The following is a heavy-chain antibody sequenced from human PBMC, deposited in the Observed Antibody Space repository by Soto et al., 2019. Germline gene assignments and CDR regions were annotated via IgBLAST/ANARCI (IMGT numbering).Heavy chain of an antibody. V-gene: IGHV1-3*01. J-gene: IGHJ3*02. D-gene: IGHD2-2*01. Sequence: SVKVSCKASGYTFASYAMHWVRQAPGQRLEWMGWINAGNGNTKYSQKFQGRVTITRDTSASTAYMELSSLRSEDTAVYYCAFSPGGIVVVPAAILEDAFDIWGQGTMVTVSS. CDR1: GYTFASYA. CDR2: INAGNGNT. CDR3: AFSPGGIVVVPAAILEDAFDI.